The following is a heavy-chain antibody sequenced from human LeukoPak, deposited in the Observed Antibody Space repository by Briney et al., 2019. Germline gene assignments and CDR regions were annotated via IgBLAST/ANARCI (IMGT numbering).Heavy chain of an antibody. CDR2: IIPIFGTA. D-gene: IGHD6-19*01. Sequence: SVKVSCKASGGTFSSYAISWVQQAPGQGLEGMGGIIPIFGTANYAQKFQGRVTITTDESTSTAYMELRSLRSEATAVYYCARDEGSGWYNYFDYWGQGTLVTVSS. CDR1: GGTFSSYA. J-gene: IGHJ4*02. V-gene: IGHV1-69*05. CDR3: ARDEGSGWYNYFDY.